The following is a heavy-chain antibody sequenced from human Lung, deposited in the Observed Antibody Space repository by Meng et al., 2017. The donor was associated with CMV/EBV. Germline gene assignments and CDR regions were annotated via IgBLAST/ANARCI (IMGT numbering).Heavy chain of an antibody. J-gene: IGHJ6*01. CDR1: RGSISTYY. D-gene: IGHD2-15*01. V-gene: IGHV4-59*01. Sequence: GSLRLSCTVSRGSISTYYWNWLRQLPGKGLEWIGYISNSGSTDYNPSLKSRVTISVDTSKNQFSLKLTSVTAADTAVYYCARFDMDVEGYYGMDVWGQGXTVTVSS. CDR2: ISNSGST. CDR3: ARFDMDVEGYYGMDV.